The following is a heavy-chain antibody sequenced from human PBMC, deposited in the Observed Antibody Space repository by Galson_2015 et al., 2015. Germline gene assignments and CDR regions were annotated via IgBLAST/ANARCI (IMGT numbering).Heavy chain of an antibody. V-gene: IGHV3-74*01. CDR2: INSDGTDK. J-gene: IGHJ4*02. CDR1: GFTFSSDW. Sequence: LRLSCAASGFTFSSDWMHWVRQAPGKGLVWVSRINSDGTDKTYADSVKGRFTISRDNAKNTLYLQMNSLRAEVTAVYYCARDPLWDRTVGFDYWGQGTLVTVSS. D-gene: IGHD3-16*01. CDR3: ARDPLWDRTVGFDY.